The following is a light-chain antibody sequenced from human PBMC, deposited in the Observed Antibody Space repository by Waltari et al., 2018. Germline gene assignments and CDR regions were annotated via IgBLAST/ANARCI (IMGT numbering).Light chain of an antibody. CDR2: GAS. Sequence: EIVLTQSPGTLSLSPGERATLSCRASQRVSSNYLAWYQQKPGQAPRLLMYGASSRATGIPDRFSGSGSGTDFTLTISRLEPEDSAVYYCQQYGSSPRTFGQGTKVEIK. J-gene: IGKJ1*01. V-gene: IGKV3-20*01. CDR3: QQYGSSPRT. CDR1: QRVSSNY.